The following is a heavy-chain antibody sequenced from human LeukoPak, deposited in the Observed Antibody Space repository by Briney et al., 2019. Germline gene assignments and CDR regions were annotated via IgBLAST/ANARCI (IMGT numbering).Heavy chain of an antibody. CDR2: ISAYNGNT. V-gene: IGHV1-18*04. CDR1: GYIFTGYY. J-gene: IGHJ4*02. Sequence: ASVKVSCKASGYIFTGYYMHWVRQAPGQGLEWMGWISAYNGNTNYVQKLQGRVTMTTDTYTSTAYLELRSLRSDDTAVYYCARDSSGYPRDASDYWGQGTLVTVSS. D-gene: IGHD3-22*01. CDR3: ARDSSGYPRDASDY.